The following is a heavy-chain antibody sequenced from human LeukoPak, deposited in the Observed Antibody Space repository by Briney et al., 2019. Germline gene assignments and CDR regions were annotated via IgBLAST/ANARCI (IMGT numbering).Heavy chain of an antibody. CDR1: SYTFTRYG. J-gene: IGHJ4*02. CDR2: ISAYKGST. CDR3: GRADSGGYYVAYWY. D-gene: IGHD3-22*01. V-gene: IGHV1-18*01. Sequence: ASVNVSCKASSYTFTRYGIIWVRQPPGQGLEWLGGISAYKGSTKYPQRFQGRVTVTTDTSTSTAYMELRSMRSDDTALYYCGRADSGGYYVAYWYWGQGTLVTVSS.